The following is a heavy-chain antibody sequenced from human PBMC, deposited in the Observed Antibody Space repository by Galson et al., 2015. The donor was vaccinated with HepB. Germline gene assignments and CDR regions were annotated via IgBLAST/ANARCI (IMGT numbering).Heavy chain of an antibody. Sequence: SLRLSCAGSTFNVSANYMSWVRQAPGKGLERVSIIYRNGSTSYADSLMGRFTVSRDNSKNTVFLQMNSLRVEDTAVYNCTRDQGDGYPNYYYYVGMDVWGQGTTVTVSS. CDR3: TRDQGDGYPNYYYYVGMDV. CDR1: TFNVSANY. CDR2: IYRNGST. V-gene: IGHV3-66*03. J-gene: IGHJ6*02. D-gene: IGHD5-24*01.